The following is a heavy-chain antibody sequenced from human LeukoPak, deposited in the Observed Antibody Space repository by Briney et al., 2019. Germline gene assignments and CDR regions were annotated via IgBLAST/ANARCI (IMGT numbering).Heavy chain of an antibody. J-gene: IGHJ3*02. V-gene: IGHV3-9*01. CDR2: ISWNSGSI. Sequence: GGSLRLSCAASGFTFDDYAMHWVRQAPGKGLEWVSGISWNSGSIGYADSVKGRFTISRDNAKNSLYLQMNSLRAEDTALYYCAKDIWGFGDYVAFDIWGQGTMVTVSS. CDR3: AKDIWGFGDYVAFDI. D-gene: IGHD4-17*01. CDR1: GFTFDDYA.